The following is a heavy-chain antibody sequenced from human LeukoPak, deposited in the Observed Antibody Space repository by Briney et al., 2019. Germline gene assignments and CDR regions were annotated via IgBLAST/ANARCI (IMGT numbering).Heavy chain of an antibody. V-gene: IGHV3-66*01. J-gene: IGHJ5*02. CDR2: IYSAGSV. D-gene: IGHD3-22*01. CDR1: GFTVSSHY. CDR3: ARVLITRFYYDISGPLNL. Sequence: GGSLRLSCAASGFTVSSHYRSWVRQAPGKGREGFSLIYSAGSVYYADSVKDRFSISGDDSKNTLDLQMNTLRAEDTAVYYCARVLITRFYYDISGPLNLWGQGTLVTVSS.